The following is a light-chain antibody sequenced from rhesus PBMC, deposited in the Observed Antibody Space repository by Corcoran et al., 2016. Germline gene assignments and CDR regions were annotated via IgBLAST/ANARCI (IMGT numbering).Light chain of an antibody. CDR2: EVS. V-gene: IGLV2-13*02. CDR3: NSYAISSALI. Sequence: QAALTQSPSVSGSPGQSVTISCTGTSSDIGAYNRVSWYQQHPGKAPKVMIFEVSKRPSGVSDRFSGSKSGNTASLTISGLQAEDEADYYCNSYAISSALIFGAGTRLTVL. CDR1: SSDIGAYNR. J-gene: IGLJ1*01.